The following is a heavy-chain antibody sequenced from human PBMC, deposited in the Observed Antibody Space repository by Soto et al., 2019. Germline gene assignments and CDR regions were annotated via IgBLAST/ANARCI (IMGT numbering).Heavy chain of an antibody. J-gene: IGHJ6*02. V-gene: IGHV3-30-3*01. CDR2: ISYDGSNK. Sequence: PGGSLRLSXAASGFTFSSYAMHWVRQAPGKGLEWVAVISYDGSNKYYADSVKGRFTISRDNSKNTLYLQMNSLRAEDTAVYYCARDLRESMDVWGQGTTVTVSS. CDR1: GFTFSSYA. CDR3: ARDLRESMDV.